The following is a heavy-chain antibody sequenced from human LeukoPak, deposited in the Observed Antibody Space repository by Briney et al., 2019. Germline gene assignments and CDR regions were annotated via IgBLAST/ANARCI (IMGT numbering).Heavy chain of an antibody. CDR2: INPSGGST. D-gene: IGHD5-18*01. CDR1: GYTFTSYY. J-gene: IGHJ4*02. V-gene: IGHV1-46*01. Sequence: VASVKVSCKASGYTFTSYYMHWVRQAPGQGLEWMGIINPSGGSTSYAQKFQGRVTMTRDMSTSTVYMELSSLRSEDTAVYYCVNSAIVQGFDYWGQGTLVTVSS. CDR3: VNSAIVQGFDY.